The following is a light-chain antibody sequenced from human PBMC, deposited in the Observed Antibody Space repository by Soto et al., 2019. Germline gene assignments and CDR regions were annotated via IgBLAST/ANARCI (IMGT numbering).Light chain of an antibody. Sequence: QSALTQPPSASGSPGQSVTISCTGTSSDVGAYNYVSWYQQHAGKAPKLVIYEVTKPPSGVRDRFSGSKSANTASLTVSGLQAEDEADYYCSSFASSNTWVFGGGTKLTVL. J-gene: IGLJ3*02. CDR1: SSDVGAYNY. V-gene: IGLV2-8*01. CDR2: EVT. CDR3: SSFASSNTWV.